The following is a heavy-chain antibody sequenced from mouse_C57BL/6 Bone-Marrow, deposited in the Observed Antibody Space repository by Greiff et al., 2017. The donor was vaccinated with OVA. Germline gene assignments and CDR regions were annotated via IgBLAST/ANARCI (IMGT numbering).Heavy chain of an antibody. CDR1: GYTFTDYY. D-gene: IGHD2-5*01. J-gene: IGHJ1*03. Sequence: VQLQQSGPELVKPGASVKISCKASGYTFTDYYMNWVKQSHGKSLEWIGDINPNNGGTSYNQKFKGKATLTVDKSSSTAYMELRSLTSEDSAVYYCAREDSNYVFYWYFDVWGTGTTVTVSS. V-gene: IGHV1-26*01. CDR3: AREDSNYVFYWYFDV. CDR2: INPNNGGT.